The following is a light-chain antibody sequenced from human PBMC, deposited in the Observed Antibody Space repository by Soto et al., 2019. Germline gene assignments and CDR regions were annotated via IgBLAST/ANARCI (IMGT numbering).Light chain of an antibody. Sequence: QSVVTQPPSASGTPGQRVTISCSGSRSNIGSNTVNWYQQLPGTAPKLLIYSNNQRPSGVPDRFSCSKSGTSASLAISGLQSEDEAAYYCVAWDDSLKGRVFGGGTKLTVL. CDR3: VAWDDSLKGRV. V-gene: IGLV1-44*01. CDR2: SNN. CDR1: RSNIGSNT. J-gene: IGLJ2*01.